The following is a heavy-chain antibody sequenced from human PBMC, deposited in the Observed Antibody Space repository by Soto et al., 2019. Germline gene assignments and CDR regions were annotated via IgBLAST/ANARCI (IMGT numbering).Heavy chain of an antibody. Sequence: QVQLQESGPGLLKPSETLSLTCSVSGGSVSDKTYYWSWIRQPPGKGLEWIGYVYYSGTNNYNPYIKSRVSSSVDTSQNQFYLRLNSVTAADTALYYCARTTAVPDTLRSRYYFDYWGQGTLVTVSS. CDR1: GGSVSDKTYY. D-gene: IGHD4-17*01. J-gene: IGHJ4*02. V-gene: IGHV4-61*01. CDR3: ARTTAVPDTLRSRYYFDY. CDR2: VYYSGTN.